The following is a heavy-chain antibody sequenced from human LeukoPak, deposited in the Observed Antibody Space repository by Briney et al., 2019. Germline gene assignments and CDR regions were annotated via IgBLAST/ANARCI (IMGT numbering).Heavy chain of an antibody. V-gene: IGHV1-18*01. CDR1: GYTFTSYG. CDR2: ISAYNGNT. J-gene: IGHJ5*02. CDR3: ARDGGGYSSSWYELDWFDP. D-gene: IGHD6-13*01. Sequence: ASVKVSCKASGYTFTSYGISWVRQAPGQGLEWMGWISAYNGNTNYAQKLQGRVTMTTDTSTSTAYMELRRLRSDDTAVYYCARDGGGYSSSWYELDWFDPWGQGTLVTVSS.